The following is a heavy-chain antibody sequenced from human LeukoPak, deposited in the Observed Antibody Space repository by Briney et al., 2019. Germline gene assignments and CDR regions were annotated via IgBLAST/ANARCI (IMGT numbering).Heavy chain of an antibody. Sequence: GGSLRLSCAASASGVSFTSHSMNWVRQAPGKGLEWISYISSSGSYIFYAASVEGRFTVSRDNARNSLYPQMNSLRAEDTAIYYCAREYNPRATFDYWGQGTLVTVSS. CDR1: ASGVSFTSHS. CDR3: AREYNPRATFDY. J-gene: IGHJ4*02. D-gene: IGHD1-14*01. V-gene: IGHV3-21*05. CDR2: ISSSGSYI.